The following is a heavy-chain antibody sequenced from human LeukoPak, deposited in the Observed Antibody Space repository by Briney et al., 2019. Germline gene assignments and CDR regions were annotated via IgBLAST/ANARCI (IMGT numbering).Heavy chain of an antibody. V-gene: IGHV4-30-4*01. CDR1: GGSISSGDYY. D-gene: IGHD3-22*01. J-gene: IGHJ4*02. CDR3: ARVDSSGYLFDY. Sequence: SQTLSLTCTVSGGSISSGDYYWGWIRQPPGTGLEWIGYIYYSGSTYYNPSLKSRVTISVDTSKNQFSLKLSSVTAADTAVYYCARVDSSGYLFDYWGQGTLVTVSS. CDR2: IYYSGST.